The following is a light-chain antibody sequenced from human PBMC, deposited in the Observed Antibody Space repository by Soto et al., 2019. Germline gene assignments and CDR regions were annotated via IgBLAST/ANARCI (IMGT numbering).Light chain of an antibody. CDR1: QSVLFTSNNKNY. CDR3: QQYYTTPWT. CDR2: WAS. J-gene: IGKJ1*01. Sequence: DILMTQSPDSLAVSVGERATINCESSQSVLFTSNNKNYLAWYQQKPGQPPKLLLSWASARESGVPERFSGSGSGTDFTLTISSLHAEDVAVYYCQQYYTTPWTFGQGTKVDIK. V-gene: IGKV4-1*01.